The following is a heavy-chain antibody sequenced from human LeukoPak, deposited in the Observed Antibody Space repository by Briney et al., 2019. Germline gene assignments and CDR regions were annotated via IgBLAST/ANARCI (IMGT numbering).Heavy chain of an antibody. Sequence: GGSLTLSCAASGFAFSTYWMDWVRQARGKGLEWVGNINRDGSVKHYVDSVRGRFTISRDNARNSVYLQMSALRVEDTAVYYCTRDFVFWGQGSLVTASS. D-gene: IGHD3-3*01. CDR1: GFAFSTYW. CDR3: TRDFVF. J-gene: IGHJ4*02. V-gene: IGHV3-7*01. CDR2: INRDGSVK.